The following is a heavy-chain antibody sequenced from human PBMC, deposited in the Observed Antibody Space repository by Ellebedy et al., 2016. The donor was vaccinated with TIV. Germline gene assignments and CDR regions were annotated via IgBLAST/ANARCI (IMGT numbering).Heavy chain of an antibody. CDR3: AREGPEFYSNEAGMDV. D-gene: IGHD4-11*01. J-gene: IGHJ6*02. CDR2: IYYSGST. CDR1: GGSISSYY. Sequence: MPSETLSLTCTVSGGSISSYYWSWIRQPPGKGLEWIGYIYYSGSTNYNPSLKSRVTISVDTSKNQFSLKLSSVTAADTALYYCAREGPEFYSNEAGMDVWGQGTTVTVSS. V-gene: IGHV4-59*12.